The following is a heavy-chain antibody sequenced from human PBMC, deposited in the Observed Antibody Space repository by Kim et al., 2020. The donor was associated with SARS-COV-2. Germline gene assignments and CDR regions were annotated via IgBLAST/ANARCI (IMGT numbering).Heavy chain of an antibody. V-gene: IGHV3-33*05. CDR2: ISYDGSNK. J-gene: IGHJ4*02. CDR3: ARDWMVRGTIDY. D-gene: IGHD3-10*01. CDR1: GFTFSSYG. Sequence: GGSLRLSCAASGFTFSSYGMHWVRQAPGKGLEWVAVISYDGSNKYYADAVKGRFTISRDNSKNTLYLQMNSLRAEDTAVYYCARDWMVRGTIDYWGQGTLVTDSS.